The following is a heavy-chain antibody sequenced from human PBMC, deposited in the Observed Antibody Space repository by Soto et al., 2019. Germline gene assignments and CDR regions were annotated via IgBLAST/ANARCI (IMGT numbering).Heavy chain of an antibody. CDR1: GFTFSSYG. Sequence: SLRLSCAASGFTFSSYGMHWVRQAPGKGLEWVTVISDDGSNKYYADSVKGRFTISRDNSKNTLYLQMNSLRDEDTAVYYCAKDHSGSYYYFDYWGQGTLVTVSS. V-gene: IGHV3-30*18. CDR3: AKDHSGSYYYFDY. CDR2: ISDDGSNK. J-gene: IGHJ4*02. D-gene: IGHD1-26*01.